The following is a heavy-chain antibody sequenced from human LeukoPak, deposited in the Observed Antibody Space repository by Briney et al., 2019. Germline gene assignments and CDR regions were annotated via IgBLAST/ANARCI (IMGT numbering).Heavy chain of an antibody. CDR2: IYPDVSTT. D-gene: IGHD1-26*01. CDR1: GYTFATYW. Sequence: GGSLRLSCKCSGYTFATYWIGWVRQMPGKGLEWMGVIYPDVSTTAYSPSFQGQVTISVDKSITTAYLQWSSLKASDTAMYYCARLRFQSGNTYYFDYWGQGALVTVSS. V-gene: IGHV5-51*01. CDR3: ARLRFQSGNTYYFDY. J-gene: IGHJ4*02.